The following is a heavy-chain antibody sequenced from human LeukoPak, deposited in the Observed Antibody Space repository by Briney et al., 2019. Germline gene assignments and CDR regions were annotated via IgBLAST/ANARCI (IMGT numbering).Heavy chain of an antibody. V-gene: IGHV3-7*01. CDR2: MNPDGSAT. CDR1: GFSFSNFW. CDR3: ARTLVEVPGHSDLSDF. J-gene: IGHJ4*02. Sequence: GGSLRLSCGASGFSFSNFWMSWIRQAPGKGLERVANMNPDGSATYYLDSVKGRFTISRDNAKTSVYLQMNSLRPDDTAVYYCARTLVEVPGHSDLSDFWGQGTLVTVSS. D-gene: IGHD2-2*01.